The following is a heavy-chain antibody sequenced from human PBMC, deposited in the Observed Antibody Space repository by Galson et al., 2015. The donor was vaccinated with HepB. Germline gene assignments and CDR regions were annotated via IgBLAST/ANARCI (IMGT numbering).Heavy chain of an antibody. CDR3: AKGRYGGNSFFDY. CDR1: GFTFSSYA. J-gene: IGHJ4*02. D-gene: IGHD4-23*01. CDR2: ISGSGGST. V-gene: IGHV3-23*01. Sequence: SLRLSCAASGFTFSSYAMSWVRQAPGKGLEWVSAISGSGGSTYYADSVKGRFTISRDNSKNTLYLQMNSLRAEDTAVYYCAKGRYGGNSFFDYWGQGTLVTVSS.